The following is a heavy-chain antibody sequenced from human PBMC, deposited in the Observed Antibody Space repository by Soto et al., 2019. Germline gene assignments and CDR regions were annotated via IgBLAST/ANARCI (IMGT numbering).Heavy chain of an antibody. J-gene: IGHJ4*02. CDR2: IYPGGSDI. Sequence: PGESLKISCKGSGYIFHNYWIGWVRQMPGKGLEWMGIIYPGGSDIRYNPSFQGQVTISADKSISTTCLQWSSLKASDTAMYYCARQRFFDYWGQGTLVTVSS. CDR3: ARQRFFDY. CDR1: GYIFHNYW. V-gene: IGHV5-51*01. D-gene: IGHD4-17*01.